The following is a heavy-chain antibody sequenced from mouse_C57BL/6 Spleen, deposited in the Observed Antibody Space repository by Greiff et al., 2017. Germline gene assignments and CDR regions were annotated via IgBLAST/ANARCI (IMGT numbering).Heavy chain of an antibody. CDR3: ARKRGSYYAMDY. V-gene: IGHV1-76*01. CDR2: IYPGSGNT. Sequence: QVHVKQSGAELVRPGASVKLSCKASGYTFTDYYINWVKQRPGQGLEWIARIYPGSGNTYYNEKFKGKATLTAEKSSSTAYMQLSSLTSEDSAVYFCARKRGSYYAMDYWGQGTSVTVSS. CDR1: GYTFTDYY. J-gene: IGHJ4*01.